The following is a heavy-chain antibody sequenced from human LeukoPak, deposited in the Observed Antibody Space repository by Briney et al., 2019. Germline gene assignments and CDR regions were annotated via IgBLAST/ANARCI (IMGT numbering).Heavy chain of an antibody. J-gene: IGHJ4*02. V-gene: IGHV3-30-3*01. CDR3: ARRNDYVWGSYRYPFDY. Sequence: PGGSLRLSCAASGFTFSSYAMHWVRQAPGKGLEWVAVISYDGSNKYYADSVKGRFTISRDNSKNTLYLQMNSLRAEDTAVYYCARRNDYVWGSYRYPFDYWGQGTLVTVSS. CDR2: ISYDGSNK. D-gene: IGHD3-16*02. CDR1: GFTFSSYA.